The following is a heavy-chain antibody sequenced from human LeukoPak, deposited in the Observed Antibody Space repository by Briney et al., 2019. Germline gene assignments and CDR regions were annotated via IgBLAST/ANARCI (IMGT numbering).Heavy chain of an antibody. J-gene: IGHJ6*03. CDR2: INHSGST. CDR3: ARQGGEWLRGRTIDQKNYYYYMDV. Sequence: PSETLSLTCAVYGGSFSGYYWSWIRQPPGKGLEWIGEINHSGSTNYNPSLKSRVTISVDTSKNQFSLKLSSVTAADTAVYYCARQGGEWLRGRTIDQKNYYYYMDVWGKGTTVTISS. CDR1: GGSFSGYY. D-gene: IGHD5-12*01. V-gene: IGHV4-34*01.